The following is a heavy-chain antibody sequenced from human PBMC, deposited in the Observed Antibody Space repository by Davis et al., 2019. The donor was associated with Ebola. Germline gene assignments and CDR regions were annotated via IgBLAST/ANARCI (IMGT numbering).Heavy chain of an antibody. CDR2: INHSGST. CDR1: GGSFSGYY. D-gene: IGHD3-22*01. Sequence: SETLSLTCAVYGGSFSGYYWSWIRQPPGKGLEWIGEINHSGSTNYNPSLTSRVTISVDTSKNQFSLKLTSVTAADTAMYFCARRDHYDASDYSGFFFDYWGQGTLVTVSS. CDR3: ARRDHYDASDYSGFFFDY. V-gene: IGHV4-34*01. J-gene: IGHJ4*02.